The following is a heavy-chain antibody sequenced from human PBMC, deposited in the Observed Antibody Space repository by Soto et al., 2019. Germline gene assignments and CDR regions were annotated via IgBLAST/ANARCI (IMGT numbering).Heavy chain of an antibody. J-gene: IGHJ5*02. CDR1: GYTFTNYA. Sequence: QVQLVQSGAEVKKPGASVKVSCKASGYTFTNYAMHWVRQAPGQRLEWMGWINAGNGNTKYSQKFQGRVTITRDTAASTAYMVLSSLRSEGTAVYYCVRGSRLNGFDPRGQGTLGTVSS. V-gene: IGHV1-3*01. CDR2: INAGNGNT. D-gene: IGHD3-10*01. CDR3: VRGSRLNGFDP.